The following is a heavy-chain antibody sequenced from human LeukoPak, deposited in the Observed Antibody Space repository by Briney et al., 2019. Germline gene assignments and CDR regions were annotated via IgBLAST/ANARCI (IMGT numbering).Heavy chain of an antibody. CDR2: IWYDGSNK. D-gene: IGHD5-18*01. Sequence: PGGSLRLSCAASGFTFNNYWMHWVRQAPGKGLEWVAVIWYDGSNKYYADSVKGRFTISRDNSKNTLYLQMNSLRAEDTAVYYCARDLHSYGYAGDYWGQGTLVTVSS. CDR1: GFTFNNYW. J-gene: IGHJ4*02. V-gene: IGHV3-33*08. CDR3: ARDLHSYGYAGDY.